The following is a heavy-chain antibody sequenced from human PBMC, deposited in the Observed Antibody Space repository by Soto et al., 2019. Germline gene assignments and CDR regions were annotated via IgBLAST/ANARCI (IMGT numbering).Heavy chain of an antibody. Sequence: SETLSLTCTVSGGSISSGGYYWSWIRQHPGKGLEWIGYIYYSGSTYYNPSLKSRVTISVDTSKNQFSLKLSSVTAADTAVYYCARDSLYDYVWGSYRRFDYWGQGTLVTVSS. V-gene: IGHV4-31*03. J-gene: IGHJ4*02. D-gene: IGHD3-16*02. CDR1: GGSISSGGYY. CDR2: IYYSGST. CDR3: ARDSLYDYVWGSYRRFDY.